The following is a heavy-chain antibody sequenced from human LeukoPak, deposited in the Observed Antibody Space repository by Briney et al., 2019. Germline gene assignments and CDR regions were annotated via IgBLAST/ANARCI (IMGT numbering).Heavy chain of an antibody. CDR3: ARQTIFGVVGHFYYYYGMDV. J-gene: IGHJ6*02. Sequence: GGSLRLSCAASGFTFSSYGMHWVRQAPGKGLEWVAVIWYDGSNKYYADSVKGRFTISRDNSKNTLYLQMNSLRAEDTAVYYCARQTIFGVVGHFYYYYGMDVWGQRTTVTVSS. V-gene: IGHV3-33*01. D-gene: IGHD3-3*01. CDR2: IWYDGSNK. CDR1: GFTFSSYG.